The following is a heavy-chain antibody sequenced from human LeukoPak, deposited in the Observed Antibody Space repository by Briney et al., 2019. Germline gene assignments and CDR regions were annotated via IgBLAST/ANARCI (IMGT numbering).Heavy chain of an antibody. CDR2: ISNSGSTK. J-gene: IGHJ4*02. CDR3: AREKIRSGSYELDY. D-gene: IGHD3-10*01. CDR1: GFTFSSYE. V-gene: IGHV3-48*03. Sequence: PGGSLRLSCVASGFTFSSYEMNWVRQAPGKGLEWVSYISNSGSTKYYADSVRGRFTVSRDNAKNSLYLQMNSLRVEDTAVYFCAREKIRSGSYELDYWGQGTLVTVSS.